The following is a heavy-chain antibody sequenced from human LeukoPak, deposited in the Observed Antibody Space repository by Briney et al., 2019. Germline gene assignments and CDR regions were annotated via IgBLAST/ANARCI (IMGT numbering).Heavy chain of an antibody. CDR3: ARAIAVVGSDAFDI. D-gene: IGHD6-19*01. J-gene: IGHJ3*02. CDR2: INHSGST. V-gene: IGHV4-34*01. CDR1: GGSFSGYY. Sequence: PSETLSLTCAVYGGSFSGYYWSWIRQPPGKGLEWIGEINHSGSTNYNPSLKSRVTISVDTSKNQFSLKLSSVTAADTAVYYCARAIAVVGSDAFDIWGQGTMVTVSS.